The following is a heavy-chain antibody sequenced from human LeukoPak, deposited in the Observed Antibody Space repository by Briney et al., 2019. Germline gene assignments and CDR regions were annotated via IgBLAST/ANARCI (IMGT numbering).Heavy chain of an antibody. Sequence: GGSLRLSCAASGFTFSSYAMSWVRQAPGKWLEWVSAITGSGGSTYYADSVKGRFTISRDNSKNTLYLQMNRLRAEDTAVYYCAKVPLIAAPKHFDYWGQGTLVTVSS. V-gene: IGHV3-23*01. CDR1: GFTFSSYA. CDR3: AKVPLIAAPKHFDY. J-gene: IGHJ4*02. CDR2: ITGSGGST. D-gene: IGHD6-13*01.